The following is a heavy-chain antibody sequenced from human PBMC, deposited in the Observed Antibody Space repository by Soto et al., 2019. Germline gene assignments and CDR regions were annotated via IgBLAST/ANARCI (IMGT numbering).Heavy chain of an antibody. CDR1: GFTFSTYW. Sequence: EVQLVESGGGLVQPGESLRLSCVGSGFTFSTYWMHWVRQVPGKGLVWVSRIKSDETITNYADSVKGRFTISRDNAKNTLYLQMNSLRAEDTAVYYCVRTTYSASRFDSWGQGTLVTVSS. J-gene: IGHJ4*02. CDR2: IKSDETIT. CDR3: VRTTYSASRFDS. V-gene: IGHV3-74*01. D-gene: IGHD5-12*01.